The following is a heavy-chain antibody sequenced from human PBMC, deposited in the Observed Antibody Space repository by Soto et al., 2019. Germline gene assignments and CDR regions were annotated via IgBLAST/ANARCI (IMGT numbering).Heavy chain of an antibody. CDR2: IYPGDSDT. V-gene: IGHV5-51*01. D-gene: IGHD3-10*01. CDR3: ARRSRDYYGSGSPIDY. Sequence: PGESLKISCKVSGYSFTSYWIGWVRQMPGKGLGWMGIIYPGDSDTRYSPSFQGQVTISADKSISTAYLQWSSLKASDTAMYYCARRSRDYYGSGSPIDYWGQGTLVTVSS. CDR1: GYSFTSYW. J-gene: IGHJ4*02.